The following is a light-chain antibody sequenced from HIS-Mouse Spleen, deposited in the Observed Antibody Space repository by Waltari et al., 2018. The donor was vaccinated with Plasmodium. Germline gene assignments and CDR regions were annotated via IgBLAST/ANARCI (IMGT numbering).Light chain of an antibody. CDR2: DVS. Sequence: QSALTQPRSVSGSPGQSVTISCTGTSSDVGGYNYVSWYQQHPGNAPKLMIYDVSKRPHGVPGRFSGSKSGNTASLTISGLQAEDEADYYCCSYAGSYTYVFGTGTKVTVL. CDR1: SSDVGGYNY. J-gene: IGLJ1*01. V-gene: IGLV2-11*01. CDR3: CSYAGSYTYV.